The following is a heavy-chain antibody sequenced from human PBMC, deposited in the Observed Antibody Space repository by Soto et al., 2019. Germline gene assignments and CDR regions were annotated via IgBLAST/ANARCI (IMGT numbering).Heavy chain of an antibody. D-gene: IGHD1-7*01. J-gene: IGHJ4*02. Sequence: EVQLVESGGGLVQPGGSLRLSCAGSGFTFSDYYIDWVRQAPGKGLEWVGRSRDKGNSYSTDYAASVKGRFTISRDASKNSLFLQMNSLKTEDTALYYCTRCITGTTSSVYWGQGTLVTVSS. CDR1: GFTFSDYY. V-gene: IGHV3-72*01. CDR3: TRCITGTTSSVY. CDR2: SRDKGNSYST.